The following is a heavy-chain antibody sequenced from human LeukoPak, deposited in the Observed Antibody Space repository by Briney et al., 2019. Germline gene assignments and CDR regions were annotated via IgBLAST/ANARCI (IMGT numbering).Heavy chain of an antibody. D-gene: IGHD2-2*02. Sequence: PGGSLRLSCAASGFTFSNYARSWVRQAPGKGREWVSAFSGSGGSTYSADSVKGRFTISRDNSKNTLYLQMNSLRAEDTAVYYCAKDVGYCSSSTCYKPFDYWGQGTLVTVSS. V-gene: IGHV3-23*01. CDR2: FSGSGGST. CDR1: GFTFSNYA. J-gene: IGHJ4*02. CDR3: AKDVGYCSSSTCYKPFDY.